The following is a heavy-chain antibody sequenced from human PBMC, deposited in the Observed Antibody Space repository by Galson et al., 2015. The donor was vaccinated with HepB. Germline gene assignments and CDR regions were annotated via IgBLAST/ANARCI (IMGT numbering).Heavy chain of an antibody. CDR1: GGSISSSSYY. D-gene: IGHD3-22*01. V-gene: IGHV4-39*01. CDR3: ARPHRLGGGSGYPHAFDI. Sequence: SETPSLTCTVSGGSISSSSYYWGWIRQPPGKGLEWIGSIYYSGSTYYNPSLKSRVTISVDTSKNQFSLKLSSVTAADTAMYYCARPHRLGGGSGYPHAFDIWGQGTMVTVPS. J-gene: IGHJ3*02. CDR2: IYYSGST.